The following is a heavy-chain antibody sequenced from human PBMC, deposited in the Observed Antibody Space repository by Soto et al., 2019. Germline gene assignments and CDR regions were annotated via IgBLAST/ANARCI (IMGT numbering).Heavy chain of an antibody. V-gene: IGHV4-39*01. CDR1: GDSISSSSQY. CDR3: ARHWIAGSSIP. D-gene: IGHD2-21*01. Sequence: QVQLQESGPGLVKPSETLSLTCSVSGDSISSSSQYWGWIRQPPGKGLEWIGSIHYSGTSYYNPSLKSRVTIFVDTSKNQLSLKLSSVTAAXXXXXXCARHWIAGSSIPWGQGTXVTVSS. CDR2: IHYSGTS. J-gene: IGHJ5*02.